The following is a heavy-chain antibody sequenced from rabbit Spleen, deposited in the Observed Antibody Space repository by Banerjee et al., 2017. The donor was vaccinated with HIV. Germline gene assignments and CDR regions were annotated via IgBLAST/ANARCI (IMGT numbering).Heavy chain of an antibody. CDR3: ARGSATMTMVITGYYLSL. V-gene: IGHV1S45*01. D-gene: IGHD2-1*01. J-gene: IGHJ4*01. CDR1: GFFFSDRDV. CDR2: INTATGKD. Sequence: QLEESGGGLVKPGGTLTLTCKASGFFFSDRDVMCWVRQAPGKGLEWIGCINTATGKDVYASWAKGRFTISTTSSTTVTLQMTSLTAADTATYFCARGSATMTMVITGYYLSLWGPGTLVTVS.